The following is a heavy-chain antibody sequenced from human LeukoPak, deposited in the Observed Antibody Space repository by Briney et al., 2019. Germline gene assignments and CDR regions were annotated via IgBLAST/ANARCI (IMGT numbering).Heavy chain of an antibody. CDR3: ARPPGVGATSFDY. CDR1: GHSFSNYW. J-gene: IGHJ4*02. CDR2: IFPADSDT. D-gene: IGHD1-26*01. V-gene: IGHV5-51*01. Sequence: GESLKISCKGSGHSFSNYWIAWVRRMPGKGLEWMGFIFPADSDTRYSPSLQGQVTISVDKSINTAYLQWSSLKASDSAMYYCARPPGVGATSFDYWGQGTLVTVSS.